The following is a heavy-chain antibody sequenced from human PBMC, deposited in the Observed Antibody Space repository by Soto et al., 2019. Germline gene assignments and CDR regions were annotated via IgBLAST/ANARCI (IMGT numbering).Heavy chain of an antibody. Sequence: SETLSLTCTVSGGSISSSSYYWGWIRQPPGKGLEWIGSIYYSGSTYYNPSLKSRVTISVDTSKNQFSLKLSSVTAADTAVYYCARIKIYDSSGYAFDIWGQGTMVTVSS. CDR2: IYYSGST. V-gene: IGHV4-39*01. D-gene: IGHD3-22*01. CDR3: ARIKIYDSSGYAFDI. J-gene: IGHJ3*02. CDR1: GGSISSSSYY.